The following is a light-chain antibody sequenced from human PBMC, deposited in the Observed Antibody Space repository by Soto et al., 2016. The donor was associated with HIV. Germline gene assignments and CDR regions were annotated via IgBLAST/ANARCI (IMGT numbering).Light chain of an antibody. V-gene: IGLV3-21*03. J-gene: IGLJ2*01. CDR2: DDS. CDR1: NIGSKS. CDR3: QVRDSSSDHVV. Sequence: SYVLTQPPSVSVAPGKTARITCGGDNIGSKSVHWYQQMPGQAPVLVVYDDSDRPSGIPERFSGSNSGNTATLTISRVEAGDAADYYCQVRDSSSDHVVFGGGTKLTVL.